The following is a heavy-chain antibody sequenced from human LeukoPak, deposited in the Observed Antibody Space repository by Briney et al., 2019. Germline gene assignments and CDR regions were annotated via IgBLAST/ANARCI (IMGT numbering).Heavy chain of an antibody. Sequence: GASVKVSCKPSGYPFTNDHINLLRQATGQGLEWMGWMNPNNGDSGYAQKFQGRVTITRYTSISTSYMELRSLSSDDTAVYFCARTPSFTASGYDYWGQGTLVTVSS. CDR3: ARTPSFTASGYDY. CDR2: MNPNNGDS. CDR1: GYPFTNDH. J-gene: IGHJ4*02. V-gene: IGHV1-8*03. D-gene: IGHD6-25*01.